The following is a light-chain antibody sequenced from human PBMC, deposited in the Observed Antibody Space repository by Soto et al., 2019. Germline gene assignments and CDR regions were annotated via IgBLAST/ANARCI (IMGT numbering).Light chain of an antibody. V-gene: IGKV3-20*01. CDR1: QSVSSYY. Sequence: EIVLTQSPGTLSLSPGERATLSCRASQSVSSYYLAWYQQKPVQAPRLLIYAASSRATGIPDRFSGGGSGTDFTLTISRLEPEDFAVYYCQQCGRSPWTFGQGTKVDIK. CDR2: AAS. CDR3: QQCGRSPWT. J-gene: IGKJ1*01.